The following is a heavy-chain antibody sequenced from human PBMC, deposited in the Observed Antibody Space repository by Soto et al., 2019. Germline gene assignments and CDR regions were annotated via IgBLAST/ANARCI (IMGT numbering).Heavy chain of an antibody. D-gene: IGHD6-6*01. CDR2: IYHSGST. Sequence: SETLSLTCAVSSGSISSSNWWSWVRQPPGKGLEWIGEIYHSGSTNYNPSLKSRVTISVDKSKNQFSLKLSSVTAADTAVYYCARGVMSSSGYYYYYYMDVWSKGTTVTVSS. V-gene: IGHV4-4*02. CDR3: ARGVMSSSGYYYYYYMDV. J-gene: IGHJ6*03. CDR1: SGSISSSNW.